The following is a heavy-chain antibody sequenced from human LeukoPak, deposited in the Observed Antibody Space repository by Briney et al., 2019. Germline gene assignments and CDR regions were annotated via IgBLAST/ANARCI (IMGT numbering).Heavy chain of an antibody. CDR3: ARSGSLGTFDI. CDR1: GYSFTNYW. V-gene: IGHV5-51*01. J-gene: IGHJ3*02. CDR2: IYPGDSDS. D-gene: IGHD1-26*01. Sequence: GESLKISCQGSGYSFTNYWIGWVRQLPGKGLEWMGIIYPGDSDSRYSPSFQGQVTISADKSISAAYLQWSSLKASDTAMYYCARSGSLGTFDIWGQGTMVTVSS.